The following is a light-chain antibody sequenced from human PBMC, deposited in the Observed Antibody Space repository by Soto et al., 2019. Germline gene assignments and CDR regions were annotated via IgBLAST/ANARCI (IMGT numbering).Light chain of an antibody. CDR2: AAS. Sequence: IKMTQSPSSLSASVGDRVTITCRTSQSISSYLNWYQQKPGKVPKLLIYAASSLQSGVPSRFSGSGSGTDFTLTISSLQPEDFATYHCQQSYSTPRTFGQGTKVDIK. CDR1: QSISSY. J-gene: IGKJ1*01. V-gene: IGKV1-39*01. CDR3: QQSYSTPRT.